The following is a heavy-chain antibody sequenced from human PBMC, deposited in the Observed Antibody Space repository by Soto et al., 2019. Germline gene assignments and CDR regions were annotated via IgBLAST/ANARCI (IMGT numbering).Heavy chain of an antibody. J-gene: IGHJ4*02. Sequence: EVQLVESGGGSVQPGGPLRLSCVASGITFSGYWTHWVRQVPGKGLVWVARVDSDGSGTSYADSVKGRFNISRDNAKNTLYLQMNRLRVEDTAVYYCATVFEHWGQGIPVTVSS. CDR1: GITFSGYW. CDR3: ATVFEH. CDR2: VDSDGSGT. V-gene: IGHV3-74*01.